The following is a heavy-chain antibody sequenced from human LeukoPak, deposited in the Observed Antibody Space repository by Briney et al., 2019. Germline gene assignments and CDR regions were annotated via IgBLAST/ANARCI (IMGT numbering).Heavy chain of an antibody. CDR2: ISGSGGST. D-gene: IGHD4-17*01. CDR1: GFTFSSYA. J-gene: IGHJ4*02. CDR3: ANAPGGDYTDY. Sequence: GGSLRLSCAASGFTFSSYAMSWVRQAPGKGLEWVSAISGSGGSTYYADSVKGRFTIPRDNSKNTLYLQMNSLRAEDTAVYYCANAPGGDYTDYWGQGTLVTVSS. V-gene: IGHV3-23*01.